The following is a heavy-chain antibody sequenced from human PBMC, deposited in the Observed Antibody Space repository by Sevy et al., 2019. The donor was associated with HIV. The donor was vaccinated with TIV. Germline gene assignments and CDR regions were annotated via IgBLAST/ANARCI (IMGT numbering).Heavy chain of an antibody. CDR3: ARDIDSSGRYYFDY. D-gene: IGHD3-22*01. CDR2: ISSSGSTI. J-gene: IGHJ4*02. V-gene: IGHV3-11*01. Sequence: GGSLRLSCAASGFTFSDYYMSWIRQAPWKGLEWVSYISSSGSTIYYADSVKGRFTISRDNAKNSLYLQMNSLRAEDTAVYYCARDIDSSGRYYFDYWGQGTLVTVSS. CDR1: GFTFSDYY.